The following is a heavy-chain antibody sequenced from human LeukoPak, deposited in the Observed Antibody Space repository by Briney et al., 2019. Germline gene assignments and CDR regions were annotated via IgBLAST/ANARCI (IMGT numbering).Heavy chain of an antibody. Sequence: GGSLRLSCAASEFTFSNYWVSWVRQAPGKGLEWVANINQDSSEKYYVDSVKGRFTISRHNAKNSLYLQLNTLRPEDTAVYYCVQGWRDNWGQGTLVTVSS. V-gene: IGHV3-7*01. CDR3: VQGWRDN. CDR2: INQDSSEK. D-gene: IGHD2-15*01. J-gene: IGHJ4*02. CDR1: EFTFSNYW.